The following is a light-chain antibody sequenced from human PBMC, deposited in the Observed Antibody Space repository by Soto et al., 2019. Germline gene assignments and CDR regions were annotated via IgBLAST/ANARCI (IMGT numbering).Light chain of an antibody. V-gene: IGKV3-11*01. J-gene: IGKJ5*01. CDR3: QRRT. CDR1: KSGSSY. Sequence: EIVLTQSPATLSLSPGESTTLSCRASKSGSSYLAWYQQKPGQAPRLLIYDASNRATGIPARFSGSGSGTDFNLTISSLEPEDFAVYYCQRRTFGQGTRLEIK. CDR2: DAS.